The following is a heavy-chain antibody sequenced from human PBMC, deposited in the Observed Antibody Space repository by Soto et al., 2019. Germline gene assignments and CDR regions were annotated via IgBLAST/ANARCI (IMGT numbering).Heavy chain of an antibody. D-gene: IGHD1-1*01. Sequence: PGGSLRLSCAASRFTFSSYGMHWVRQAPGKGLEWVAFISYDGSNKYYADSVKGRFTISRDTSKNTLYLQMNSLRAEDTAVYYCAKDVELGRLYGMDVWGQVTMVTVSS. CDR3: AKDVELGRLYGMDV. CDR1: RFTFSSYG. J-gene: IGHJ6*02. CDR2: ISYDGSNK. V-gene: IGHV3-30*18.